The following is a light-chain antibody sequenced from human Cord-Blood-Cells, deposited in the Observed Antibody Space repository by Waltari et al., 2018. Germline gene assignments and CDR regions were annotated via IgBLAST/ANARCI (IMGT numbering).Light chain of an antibody. J-gene: IGKJ1*01. Sequence: DIQMTQSPSTLSASVGDRVTITCRDSQSISSWLAWYQQKPGKAPKLLIYDAYSLGSGVPSRFSGSGSGTEFTLTISSLQPDDFATYYCQQYNSYSPWTFGQGTKVEIK. CDR2: DAY. CDR3: QQYNSYSPWT. V-gene: IGKV1-5*01. CDR1: QSISSW.